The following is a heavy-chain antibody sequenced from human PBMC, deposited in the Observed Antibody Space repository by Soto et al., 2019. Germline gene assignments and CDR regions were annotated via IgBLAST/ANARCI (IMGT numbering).Heavy chain of an antibody. CDR3: ARHPPQADNRGAFDI. CDR2: IYYNGDT. CDR1: GGSISNYY. D-gene: IGHD1-1*01. J-gene: IGHJ3*02. V-gene: IGHV4-59*08. Sequence: SETLSLTCSVSGGSISNYYWSWIRQSPAKGLEWIGYIYYNGDTIYNPSLKSRVTISVDTSKSQTSLRLGSVTAADTAVYSCARHPPQADNRGAFDIWGQGTMVTVSS.